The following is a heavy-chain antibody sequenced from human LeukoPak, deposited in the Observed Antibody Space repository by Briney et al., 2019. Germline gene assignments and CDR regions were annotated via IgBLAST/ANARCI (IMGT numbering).Heavy chain of an antibody. CDR2: ISSSSSYI. V-gene: IGHV3-21*04. CDR3: ARVGWYGVAGTPIDY. J-gene: IGHJ4*02. D-gene: IGHD6-19*01. Sequence: PGGSLRLSCAASGFTFSSYSMNWVRQAPGKGLEWVSSISSSSSYIYYADSVKGRFTISRDNAKNSLSLQMNSLRAEDTAVYYCARVGWYGVAGTPIDYWGQGTLVTVSS. CDR1: GFTFSSYS.